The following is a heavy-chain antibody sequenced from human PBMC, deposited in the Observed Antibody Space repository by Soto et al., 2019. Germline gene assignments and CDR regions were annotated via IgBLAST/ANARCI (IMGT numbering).Heavy chain of an antibody. CDR3: AKAMSYSGYECDY. CDR2: ISWNSGSI. J-gene: IGHJ4*02. Sequence: GGSLRLSCAASGFIFDDYVMHWVRQAPGKGLEWVSRISWNSGSIAYADSVKGRFTISRDNAKNSLYLQMNSLRAEDTALYYCAKAMSYSGYECDYWGQGTLVTVSS. V-gene: IGHV3-9*01. CDR1: GFIFDDYV. D-gene: IGHD5-12*01.